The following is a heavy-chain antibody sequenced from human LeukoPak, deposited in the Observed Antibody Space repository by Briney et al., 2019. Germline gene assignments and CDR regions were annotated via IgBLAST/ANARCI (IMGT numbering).Heavy chain of an antibody. CDR1: GYSFTSYW. V-gene: IGHV5-51*01. J-gene: IGHJ6*02. CDR2: IYPGDSDT. Sequence: GESLKISCKGSGYSFTSYWIGWVRQMPGKGLEWMGIIYPGDSDTRYSSSFQGQVTISADKSISTAYLQWSSLKASDTAMYYCARHSIAGEDGAGQPGYYYGMDVWGQGTTVTVSS. D-gene: IGHD6-6*01. CDR3: ARHSIAGEDGAGQPGYYYGMDV.